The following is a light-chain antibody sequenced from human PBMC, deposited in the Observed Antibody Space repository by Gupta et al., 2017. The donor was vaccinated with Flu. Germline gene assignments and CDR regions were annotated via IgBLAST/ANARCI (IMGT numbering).Light chain of an antibody. CDR3: QAWDSSLLV. Sequence: SYALTQPPSVSVSPGQTASITCSGDKLGDKYACWYQQKPGQSPVLVIYQDSKRPSGIPERFSGSNSGNTATLTISGTQAMDEADYYCQAWDSSLLVFGGGTKLTVL. V-gene: IGLV3-1*01. CDR2: QDS. CDR1: KLGDKY. J-gene: IGLJ2*01.